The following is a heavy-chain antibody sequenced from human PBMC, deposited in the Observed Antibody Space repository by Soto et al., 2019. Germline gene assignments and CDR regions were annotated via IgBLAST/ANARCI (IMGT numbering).Heavy chain of an antibody. CDR2: INPSGGST. CDR3: ARVKKAAGSKDAFDI. Sequence: ASVKVSCKASGYTFTSYYMHWVRRAPGQGLEWMGIINPSGGSTSYAQKFQGRVTMTRDTSTSTVYMELSSLRSEDTAAYYCARVKKAAGSKDAFDIWGQGTMVTVSS. V-gene: IGHV1-46*01. J-gene: IGHJ3*02. CDR1: GYTFTSYY. D-gene: IGHD6-13*01.